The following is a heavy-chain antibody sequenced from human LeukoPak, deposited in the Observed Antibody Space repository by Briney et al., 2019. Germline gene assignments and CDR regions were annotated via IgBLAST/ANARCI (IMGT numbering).Heavy chain of an antibody. V-gene: IGHV3-7*01. J-gene: IGHJ4*02. D-gene: IGHD3-3*01. Sequence: GGSLRLSCAASGFTFSSYWMSWVRQAPGKGLEWVADINQDGSVKYYVDSVKGRFTISRDNAQNTLYLQMNSLRAEDTAVYYCERNVGGHDIWSGYYGGRLDYWGQGTLVTVSS. CDR2: INQDGSVK. CDR1: GFTFSSYW. CDR3: ERNVGGHDIWSGYYGGRLDY.